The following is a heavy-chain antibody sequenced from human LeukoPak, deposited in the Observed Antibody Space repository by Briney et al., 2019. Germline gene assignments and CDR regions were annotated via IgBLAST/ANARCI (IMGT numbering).Heavy chain of an antibody. CDR2: INPSGGST. CDR3: AREGGQWLVLDY. CDR1: GYTFTSYY. J-gene: IGHJ4*02. D-gene: IGHD6-19*01. Sequence: ASVKVSCKASGYTFTSYYMHWVRQAPGQGLEWMGIINPSGGSTSYAQKFQGRVTMTRDTSTSTVYMELSSLRPEDTAVYYCAREGGQWLVLDYWGQGTLVTVSS. V-gene: IGHV1-46*01.